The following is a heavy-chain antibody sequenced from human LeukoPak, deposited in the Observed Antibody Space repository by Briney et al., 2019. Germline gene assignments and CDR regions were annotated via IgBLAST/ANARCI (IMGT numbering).Heavy chain of an antibody. CDR2: FDPEAGET. CDR1: GYSLTELS. D-gene: IGHD3-22*01. Sequence: GASVKVSCKVSGYSLTELSMHWVRQTPGKGLERMGGFDPEAGETIYAQKFQGRVTMTEDTSTDTAYMELSSLRSEDTAVFYCATWAGAVIVDKNGGVYWGQGTLVTVSS. CDR3: ATWAGAVIVDKNGGVY. J-gene: IGHJ4*02. V-gene: IGHV1-24*01.